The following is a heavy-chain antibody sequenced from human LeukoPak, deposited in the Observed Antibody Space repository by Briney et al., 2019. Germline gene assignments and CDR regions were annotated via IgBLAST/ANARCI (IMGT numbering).Heavy chain of an antibody. CDR3: ARLQLPGSAFDI. Sequence: PGRSLRLSCAASGFTFSSYGMHWVRQAPGKGLEWVAVIWYDGSNKYYADSVKGRFTISRDNSKNTLYLQMNSLRAEDTAVYYCARLQLPGSAFDIWGQGTMVTVSS. CDR2: IWYDGSNK. CDR1: GFTFSSYG. J-gene: IGHJ3*02. V-gene: IGHV3-33*01. D-gene: IGHD6-6*01.